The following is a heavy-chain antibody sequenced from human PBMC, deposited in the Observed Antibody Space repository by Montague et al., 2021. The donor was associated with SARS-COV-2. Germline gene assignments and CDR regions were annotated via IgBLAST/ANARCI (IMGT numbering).Heavy chain of an antibody. J-gene: IGHJ3*02. Sequence: SETLSLTCTVSGGSISSSSYYWGWIRQPPGKGLEWIGCIYYSGXTXYXXXXKXRVTISVDTSKNQFSLKLSSVTAADTAVYYCAGSPPGIAAAGTVAAFDIWGQGTMVTVSS. CDR3: AGSPPGIAAAGTVAAFDI. CDR1: GGSISSSSYY. CDR2: IYYSGXT. V-gene: IGHV4-39*01. D-gene: IGHD6-13*01.